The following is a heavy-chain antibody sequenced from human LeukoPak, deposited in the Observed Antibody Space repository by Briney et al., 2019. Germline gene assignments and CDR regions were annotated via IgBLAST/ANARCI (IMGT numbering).Heavy chain of an antibody. CDR3: ARDAEKHKLGSSWYFDY. J-gene: IGHJ4*02. V-gene: IGHV1-2*06. D-gene: IGHD6-13*01. CDR1: GYTFTGYY. CDR2: INPNSGGT. Sequence: ASVKVSCKASGYTFTGYYMHWVRQAPGQRLEWMGRINPNSGGTNYAQKFQGRVTMTRDTSISTAYMELSRLRSDDTAVYYCARDAEKHKLGSSWYFDYWGQGTLVTVSS.